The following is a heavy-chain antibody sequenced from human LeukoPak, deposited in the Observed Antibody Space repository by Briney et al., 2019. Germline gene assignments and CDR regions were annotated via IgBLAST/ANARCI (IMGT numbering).Heavy chain of an antibody. J-gene: IGHJ4*02. Sequence: PSETLSLTCAVYGGSFGGYYWSWIRQPPGKGLEWIGEINHSGSTNYNPSLKSRVTISVDTSKNQFSLKLSSVTAADTAVYYCARSRRSFHFDYWGQGTLVTVSS. V-gene: IGHV4-34*01. CDR2: INHSGST. CDR3: ARSRRSFHFDY. CDR1: GGSFGGYY. D-gene: IGHD1-26*01.